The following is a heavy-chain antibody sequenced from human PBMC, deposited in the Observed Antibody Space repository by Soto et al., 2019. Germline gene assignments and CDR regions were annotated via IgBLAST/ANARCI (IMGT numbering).Heavy chain of an antibody. V-gene: IGHV3-23*01. J-gene: IGHJ2*01. CDR1: GFTFSTSA. CDR2: ISGSADST. Sequence: GGSLRLSCVASGFTFSTSAMSWVRQAPGKGLEWVSAISGSADSTYYADSVKGRFTISRDHSKDTLYLQMNSLRADDTAVYYCARGSSSGWPWYFDLWGRG. D-gene: IGHD6-19*01. CDR3: ARGSSSGWPWYFDL.